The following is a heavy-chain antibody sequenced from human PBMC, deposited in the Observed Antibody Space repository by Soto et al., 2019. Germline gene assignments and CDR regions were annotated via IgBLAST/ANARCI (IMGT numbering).Heavy chain of an antibody. CDR2: ISGSGGST. D-gene: IGHD5-12*01. V-gene: IGHV3-23*01. J-gene: IGHJ4*02. CDR1: GFTFSSYA. Sequence: PGGSLRLSCVASGFTFSSYAMSWVRQAPGKGLEWVSGISGSGGSTYYADSVKGRFSISRDNSKNTMYLQMNSLRAEDTVVFYCAKRLRDWLPVVDFDYWGQGTLVTVSS. CDR3: AKRLRDWLPVVDFDY.